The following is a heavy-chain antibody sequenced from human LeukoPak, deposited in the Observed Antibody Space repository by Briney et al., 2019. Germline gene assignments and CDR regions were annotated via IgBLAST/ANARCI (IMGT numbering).Heavy chain of an antibody. CDR1: GASISTYF. CDR2: IYPYGAI. Sequence: KPSETLSLTCTVSGASISTYFWTWIRQPAGQGREWLGRIYPYGAINYNPSHKSRVNMSIDTSKNQCSLKLISVTAADTAVYYCAREYGAQGTRNFYSWGQGGLVTVSS. D-gene: IGHD4-17*01. CDR3: AREYGAQGTRNFYS. J-gene: IGHJ4*02. V-gene: IGHV4-4*07.